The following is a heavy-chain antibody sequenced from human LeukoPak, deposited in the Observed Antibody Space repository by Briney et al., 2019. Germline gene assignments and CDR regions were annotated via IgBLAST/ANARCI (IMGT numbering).Heavy chain of an antibody. CDR3: ARGPTTDSRFDP. J-gene: IGHJ5*02. D-gene: IGHD3-22*01. V-gene: IGHV1-8*01. CDR2: MNPNSGNT. Sequence: ASVKVSCKASGYTFTSYDINWVRQATGQGLEWMGWMNPNSGNTGYAQKFQGRVTMTRNTSIGTAYMELSSLRSEDTAVYYCARGPTTDSRFDPWGQGTLVTVSS. CDR1: GYTFTSYD.